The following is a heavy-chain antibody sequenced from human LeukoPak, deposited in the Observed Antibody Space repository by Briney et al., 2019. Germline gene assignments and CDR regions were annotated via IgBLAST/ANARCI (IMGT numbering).Heavy chain of an antibody. J-gene: IGHJ5*02. Sequence: PSETLSLTCAVYGGSFSGYYWSWLRQPRGKALEWIGEINHSGSTNYNPPLKRRVTISVDTSKNQSSLKLSSVTAADTAVYYCARVTTRSWFDPWGQGTLVTVSS. V-gene: IGHV4-34*01. CDR1: GGSFSGYY. D-gene: IGHD4-11*01. CDR3: ARVTTRSWFDP. CDR2: INHSGST.